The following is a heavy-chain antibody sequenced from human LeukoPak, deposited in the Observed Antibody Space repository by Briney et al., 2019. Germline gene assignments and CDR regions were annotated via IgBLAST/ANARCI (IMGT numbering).Heavy chain of an antibody. V-gene: IGHV4-31*03. J-gene: IGHJ4*02. CDR2: ISYNGNT. CDR3: ARRRDRGYDFDS. D-gene: IGHD5-12*01. Sequence: PSETLSLTCTVSGGSVSSGFSYWSWIRQHPGQGLEWIGYISYNGNTFYNPSLKSRLTISLDTSKIQFSLRLSSVAAADTAVYYCARRRDRGYDFDSWGQGTLVTVSS. CDR1: GGSVSSGFSY.